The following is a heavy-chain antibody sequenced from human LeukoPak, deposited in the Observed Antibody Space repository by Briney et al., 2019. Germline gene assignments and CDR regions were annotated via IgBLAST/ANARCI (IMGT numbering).Heavy chain of an antibody. CDR3: ARGPLIYYDSSGYYYY. Sequence: SETLSLTCAVYGGSFSGYYWRWIRQPPGKGLEWIGEINHSGSTNYNPSLKSRVTISVDTSKNQFSLKLSSVTAADTAVYYCARGPLIYYDSSGYYYYWGQGTLVTVSS. CDR1: GGSFSGYY. V-gene: IGHV4-34*01. D-gene: IGHD3-22*01. CDR2: INHSGST. J-gene: IGHJ4*02.